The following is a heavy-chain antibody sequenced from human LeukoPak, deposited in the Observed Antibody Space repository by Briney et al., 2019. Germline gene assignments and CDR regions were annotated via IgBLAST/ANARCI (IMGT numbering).Heavy chain of an antibody. J-gene: IGHJ3*02. Sequence: GGSLRLSCVASGFTFSSRDWMTWVRQAPGKGLEWVANIKQDGSEKNYVDSVKGRFTISRDNAKNSLYLQMNSLRVEDTAVYYCAKDRRHDPDAFDIWGQGTMVTVSS. CDR3: AKDRRHDPDAFDI. CDR1: GFTFSSRDW. CDR2: IKQDGSEK. V-gene: IGHV3-7*01.